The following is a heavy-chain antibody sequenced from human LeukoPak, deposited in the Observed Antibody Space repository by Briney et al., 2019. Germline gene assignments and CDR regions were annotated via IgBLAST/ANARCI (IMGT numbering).Heavy chain of an antibody. J-gene: IGHJ4*02. CDR2: IYSGGST. D-gene: IGHD4-17*01. CDR1: GFTVSSNY. Sequence: GGSLRLSCAASGFTVSSNYMSWVRQAPGKGLEWVSVIYSGGSTYYADSVKGRFTISRDNSKNTLYLQMNSLRAEDTAVYYCTTGADCGDYEYFDYWGQGTLVTVSS. CDR3: TTGADCGDYEYFDY. V-gene: IGHV3-53*01.